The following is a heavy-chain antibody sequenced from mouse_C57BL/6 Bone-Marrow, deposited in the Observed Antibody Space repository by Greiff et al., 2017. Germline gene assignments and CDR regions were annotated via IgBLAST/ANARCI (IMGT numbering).Heavy chain of an antibody. Sequence: VKLMESGPELVKPGASVKISCKASGYAFSSSWMNWVKQRPGKGLEWIGRIYPGDGDTNYNGKFKGKATLTADKSSSTAYMQLSSLTSEDSAVYFYARYYFDYWDRGTTLTVSS. J-gene: IGHJ2*01. CDR1: GYAFSSSW. CDR3: ARYYFDY. CDR2: IYPGDGDT. V-gene: IGHV1-82*01.